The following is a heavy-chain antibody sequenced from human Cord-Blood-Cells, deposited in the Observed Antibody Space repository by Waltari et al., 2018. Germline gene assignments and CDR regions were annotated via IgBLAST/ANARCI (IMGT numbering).Heavy chain of an antibody. CDR1: GGSISSYY. D-gene: IGHD1-26*01. CDR3: ARQRVVGATRGYFDY. J-gene: IGHJ4*02. V-gene: IGHV4-59*01. Sequence: QVQLQESGPGLVKPSETLSLPRPVSGGSISSYYWSWIRPPPGKGLEWIGYIYYSGSTNYNPSLKSRVTISVDTSKNQFSLKLSSVTAADTAVYYCARQRVVGATRGYFDYWGQGTLVTVSS. CDR2: IYYSGST.